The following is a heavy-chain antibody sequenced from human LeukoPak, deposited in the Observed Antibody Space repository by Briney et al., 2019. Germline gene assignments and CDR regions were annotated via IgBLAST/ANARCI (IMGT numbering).Heavy chain of an antibody. Sequence: SETLSLTCTVSGGSMNNYYWSWIRQSPGKGLEWIGYIYHTGSATYKPSLKSRVTLSLDTSKNQFSLKLSSVTAADTAVYYCARGRGDSRGTSFDFWGQGTLVTVSS. D-gene: IGHD3-22*01. J-gene: IGHJ4*02. CDR2: IYHTGSA. CDR1: GGSMNNYY. V-gene: IGHV4-59*01. CDR3: ARGRGDSRGTSFDF.